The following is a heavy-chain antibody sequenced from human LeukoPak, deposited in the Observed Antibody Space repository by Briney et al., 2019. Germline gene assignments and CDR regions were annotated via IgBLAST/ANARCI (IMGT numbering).Heavy chain of an antibody. CDR1: GFTFSSYW. CDR2: IKQDGSEK. D-gene: IGHD6-13*01. Sequence: GGSLRLSCAASGFTFSSYWMSWVRQAPGKGLEWVANIKQDGSEKYYEDSVKGRFTISRGNAKNSLYLQMNSLRAEDTAVYYCARSYSSPNWFDPWGQGTLVTVSS. CDR3: ARSYSSPNWFDP. V-gene: IGHV3-7*03. J-gene: IGHJ5*02.